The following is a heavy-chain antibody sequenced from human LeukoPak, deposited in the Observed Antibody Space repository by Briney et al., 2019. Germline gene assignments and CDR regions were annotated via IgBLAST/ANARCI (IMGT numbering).Heavy chain of an antibody. CDR2: IWYDGSNK. V-gene: IGHV3-33*01. J-gene: IGHJ4*02. CDR3: ARGGSYDILTGYSATLDY. D-gene: IGHD3-9*01. Sequence: GGSLRLSCAASGFTFSSYGMHWVRQAPGKGLEWAAVIWYDGSNKYYADSVKGRFTISRDNSKNTLYLQMNSLRAEDTAVYYCARGGSYDILTGYSATLDYWGQGTLVTVSS. CDR1: GFTFSSYG.